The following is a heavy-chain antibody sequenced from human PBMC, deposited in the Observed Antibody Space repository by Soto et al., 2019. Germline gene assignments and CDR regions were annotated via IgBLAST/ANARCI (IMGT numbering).Heavy chain of an antibody. Sequence: LSLTCAVSGYSITTGFYWGWIRQPPGKGLEWIGSIYYSGNTYYNPSLKSRVTISVDTSKNQFSLRLSSVTAADTAVYYCARVRSITGTGFYYFDYWGQGTLVTVSS. CDR1: GYSITTGFY. J-gene: IGHJ4*02. CDR2: IYYSGNT. CDR3: ARVRSITGTGFYYFDY. V-gene: IGHV4-38-2*01. D-gene: IGHD1-7*01.